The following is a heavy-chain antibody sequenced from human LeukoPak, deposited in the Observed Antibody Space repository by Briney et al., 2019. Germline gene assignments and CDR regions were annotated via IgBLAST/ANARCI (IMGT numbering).Heavy chain of an antibody. V-gene: IGHV3-23*01. CDR3: AKARAGYNSYYFGY. D-gene: IGHD5-24*01. J-gene: IGHJ4*02. CDR1: GFTFSDYY. Sequence: GGSLRLSCAASGFTFSDYYMSWIRQAPGKGLEWVSAISGSGGSTYYADSVKGRFTISRDNSKNTLYLQMNSLRAEDTAVYYCAKARAGYNSYYFGYWGQGTLVTVSS. CDR2: ISGSGGST.